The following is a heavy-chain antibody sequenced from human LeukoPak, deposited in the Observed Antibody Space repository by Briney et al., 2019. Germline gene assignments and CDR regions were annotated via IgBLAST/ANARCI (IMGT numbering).Heavy chain of an antibody. CDR3: AKHEFGELFLPNAFDI. CDR2: ISGSGGST. V-gene: IGHV3-23*01. Sequence: GGSLRLSCAASGFTFSSYAMSWVRQAPGKGLEWVSAISGSGGSTYYADSVKGRFTISRDNSKNTLYLQMNSLRAEDTAVYYCAKHEFGELFLPNAFDIWGQGTMVTVSS. J-gene: IGHJ3*02. CDR1: GFTFSSYA. D-gene: IGHD3-10*01.